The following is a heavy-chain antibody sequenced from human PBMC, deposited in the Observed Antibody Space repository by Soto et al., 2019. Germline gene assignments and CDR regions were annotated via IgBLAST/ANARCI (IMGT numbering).Heavy chain of an antibody. CDR1: GFTFSNYW. V-gene: IGHV3-7*01. D-gene: IGHD3-10*01. Sequence: EVQLVESGGGLVQPGGSLRLSCAASGFTFSNYWMTWVRQAPGKGLEWLANINEDGSDAYYVDSVRGRFTISRDTGKSFLFLEMNSLRVEDTAVYYCARGCVPFSGSECWGQGTLVTVSS. J-gene: IGHJ4*02. CDR2: INEDGSDA. CDR3: ARGCVPFSGSEC.